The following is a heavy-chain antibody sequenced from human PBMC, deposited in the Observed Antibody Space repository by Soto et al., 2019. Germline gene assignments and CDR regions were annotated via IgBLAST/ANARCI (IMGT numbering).Heavy chain of an antibody. J-gene: IGHJ4*02. D-gene: IGHD6-13*01. CDR1: GGSISSYY. CDR2: IYYSGST. CDR3: ARHEWSYSSSWFHY. Sequence: QVQLQESGPGLVKPSETLSLTCTVSGGSISSYYWSWIRQPPGKGLEWIGYIYYSGSTNYSPSLTSRVTISVDTSRNQFSLNLSSVTAADTAVYYCARHEWSYSSSWFHYWGQGTLVTVSS. V-gene: IGHV4-59*08.